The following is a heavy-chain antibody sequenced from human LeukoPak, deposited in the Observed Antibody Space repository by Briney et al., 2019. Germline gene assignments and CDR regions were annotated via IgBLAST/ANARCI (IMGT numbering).Heavy chain of an antibody. Sequence: GGTLRLSCAASGFTFDDYTMHWVRQAPGKGLEWVSLISWDGDSTYYADSVKGRFTISRDNSKNSLYLQMNSLRTVDTALYYCAKDIGVGSCNGCLFDYWGQGTLVTVSS. CDR1: GFTFDDYT. CDR2: ISWDGDST. CDR3: AKDIGVGSCNGCLFDY. J-gene: IGHJ4*02. V-gene: IGHV3-43*01. D-gene: IGHD2-15*01.